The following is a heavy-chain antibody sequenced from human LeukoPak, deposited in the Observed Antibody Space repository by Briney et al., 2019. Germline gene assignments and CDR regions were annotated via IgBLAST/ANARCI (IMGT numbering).Heavy chain of an antibody. D-gene: IGHD6-13*01. V-gene: IGHV3-11*04. CDR3: ARVTGYMTEDYFDY. CDR2: MNSDGSAI. Sequence: GGSLRLSCAASRFTFSDSYMSWIRQAPGKGLEWLAFMNSDGSAIDYADSVKGRFTISRDNAKNSLYLQMNSLRAEDTAVYYCARVTGYMTEDYFDYWGQGTLITVSS. J-gene: IGHJ4*02. CDR1: RFTFSDSY.